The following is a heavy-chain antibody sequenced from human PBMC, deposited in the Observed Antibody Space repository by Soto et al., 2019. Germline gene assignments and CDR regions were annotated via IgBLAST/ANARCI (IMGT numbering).Heavy chain of an antibody. V-gene: IGHV1-2*02. Sequence: DSVKVSCKASGYTFTTFHLHWVRVAPGQGLEWMGWINPDTGDSEYGQKFQGRVTLTRDTSMTTAYMELSSLTSDDTAIYFCARVRYGDFSFQYWGQGTPVTVSS. CDR3: ARVRYGDFSFQY. D-gene: IGHD4-17*01. CDR2: INPDTGDS. J-gene: IGHJ4*02. CDR1: GYTFTTFH.